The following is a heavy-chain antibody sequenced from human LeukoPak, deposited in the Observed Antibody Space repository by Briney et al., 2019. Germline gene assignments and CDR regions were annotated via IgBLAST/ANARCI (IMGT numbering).Heavy chain of an antibody. CDR2: IYHSGSP. CDR1: GGSFTGYY. D-gene: IGHD2-2*01. V-gene: IGHV4-34*01. J-gene: IGHJ3*02. Sequence: SETLSLTCAVYGGSFTGYYWSWIRQPPGKGLEWIWEIYHSGSPNYNPSLKSRVTISVDKSRNHFSLNLSSVTAADTAVYYCARDGPAALDAFDIWGQGTMVTVSS. CDR3: ARDGPAALDAFDI.